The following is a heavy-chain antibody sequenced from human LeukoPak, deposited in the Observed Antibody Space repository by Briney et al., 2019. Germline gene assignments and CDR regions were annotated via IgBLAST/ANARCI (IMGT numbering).Heavy chain of an antibody. CDR3: AREGVDTAMVGIYYYYYMDV. CDR1: GFTFSSYA. V-gene: IGHV3-30*04. D-gene: IGHD5-18*01. Sequence: GGSLRLSCAASGFTFSSYAMHWVRQAPGKGLEWVAVISYDGSNKYYADSVKGRFTISRDNSKNTLYLQMNSLRAEDTALYYCAREGVDTAMVGIYYYYYMDVWGKGTTVTVSS. J-gene: IGHJ6*03. CDR2: ISYDGSNK.